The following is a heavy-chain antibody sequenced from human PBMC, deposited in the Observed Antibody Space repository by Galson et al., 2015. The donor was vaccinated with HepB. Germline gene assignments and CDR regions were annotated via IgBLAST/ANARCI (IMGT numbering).Heavy chain of an antibody. V-gene: IGHV1-69*13. Sequence: SVKVSCKASGGTFSTRTISWVRQAPGQGLEWMGGVIPIFDKSNYAQKFQGRVTITADESTSTAYTELSSLTSDDTALYYCTRDGEGSGRYFDYWGQGTLVTVSS. J-gene: IGHJ4*02. CDR3: TRDGEGSGRYFDY. D-gene: IGHD1-26*01. CDR2: VIPIFDKS. CDR1: GGTFSTRT.